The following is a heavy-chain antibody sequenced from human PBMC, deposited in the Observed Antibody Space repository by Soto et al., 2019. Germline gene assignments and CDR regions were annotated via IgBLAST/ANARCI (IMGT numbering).Heavy chain of an antibody. J-gene: IGHJ6*02. CDR2: ISYDGSNK. CDR1: GFTFSSYA. D-gene: IGHD3-9*01. CDR3: ARDWVRYFDWLSPYYGMDV. V-gene: IGHV3-30-3*01. Sequence: GALRLSCAASGFTFSSYAMHWVRQAPGKELEWVAVISYDGSNKYYADSVKGRFTISRDNSKNTLYLQMNSLRAEDTAVYYCARDWVRYFDWLSPYYGMDVWGQGTTVTVSS.